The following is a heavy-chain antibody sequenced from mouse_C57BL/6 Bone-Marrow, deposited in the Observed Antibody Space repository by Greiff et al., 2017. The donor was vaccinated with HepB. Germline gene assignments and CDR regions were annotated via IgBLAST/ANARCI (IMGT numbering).Heavy chain of an antibody. CDR2: FHPYNDDT. CDR1: GYTFTTYP. V-gene: IGHV1-47*01. CDR3: ARRYYGSSYEDAMDY. J-gene: IGHJ4*01. Sequence: VKVVESGAELVKPGASVKMSCKASGYTFTTYPIEWMKQNHGKSLEWIGNFHPYNDDTKYNEKFKGKATLTVEKSSSTVYLELSRLTSDDSAVYYCARRYYGSSYEDAMDYWGQGTSVTVSS. D-gene: IGHD1-1*01.